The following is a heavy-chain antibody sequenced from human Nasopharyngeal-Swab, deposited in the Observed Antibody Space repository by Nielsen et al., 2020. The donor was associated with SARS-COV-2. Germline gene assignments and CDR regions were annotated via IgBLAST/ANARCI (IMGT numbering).Heavy chain of an antibody. CDR3: AKDGDHGDFTVGIDS. Sequence: SLKISCAASGFTFDDYAMHWVRQAPGKGLEWVSGISWNSGDLGYADSVKGRFTISRGNAKNSLYLQMNSLRTEDTAFYYCAKDGDHGDFTVGIDSWGQGTLVTVSS. CDR1: GFTFDDYA. CDR2: ISWNSGDL. V-gene: IGHV3-9*01. J-gene: IGHJ4*02. D-gene: IGHD4-17*01.